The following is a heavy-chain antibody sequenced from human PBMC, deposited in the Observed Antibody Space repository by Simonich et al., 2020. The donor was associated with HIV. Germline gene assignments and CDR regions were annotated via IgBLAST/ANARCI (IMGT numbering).Heavy chain of an antibody. J-gene: IGHJ5*02. CDR3: ARCLLSSTMTTRWFDP. Sequence: QVQLQQWGAGVLKPSETLSLTCAVYGGSFSDYYWSWIRQPPGKGLEWIGEINHSGSITYNPSLKSGVTMSVDTSKNQFSLKLSSVTAADTAVYYCARCLLSSTMTTRWFDPWGQGTLVTVSS. D-gene: IGHD4-17*01. CDR2: INHSGSI. CDR1: GGSFSDYY. V-gene: IGHV4-34*02.